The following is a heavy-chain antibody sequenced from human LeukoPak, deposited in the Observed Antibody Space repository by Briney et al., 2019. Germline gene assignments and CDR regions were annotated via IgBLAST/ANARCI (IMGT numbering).Heavy chain of an antibody. V-gene: IGHV4-39*07. CDR2: IYYSGST. CDR3: GGSYHYYMDV. Sequence: PSETLSLTCTVSGGSISSSSYYWGWIRQPPGKGLEWIGSIYYSGSTYYNPSLKSRVTISEDTSKKQFSLKLSSVPAADTAVYYWGGSYHYYMDVWGKGTRSPSP. D-gene: IGHD3-16*01. J-gene: IGHJ6*03. CDR1: GGSISSSSYY.